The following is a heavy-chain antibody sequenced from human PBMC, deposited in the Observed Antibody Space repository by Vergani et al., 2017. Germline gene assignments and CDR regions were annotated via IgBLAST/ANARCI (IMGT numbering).Heavy chain of an antibody. V-gene: IGHV1-46*01. CDR2: INPSGGST. CDR1: GYTFTSYY. Sequence: QVQLVQSGAEVKKPGASVKVSCKASGYTFTSYYMHWVRQAPGQGLEWMGIINPSGGSTSYAQKFQGRVTMTRDTSTSTVYMELSSLRSGDTAVYYCARDGGDFWSGYYPLHWGQGTLVTVSS. D-gene: IGHD3-3*01. J-gene: IGHJ1*01. CDR3: ARDGGDFWSGYYPLH.